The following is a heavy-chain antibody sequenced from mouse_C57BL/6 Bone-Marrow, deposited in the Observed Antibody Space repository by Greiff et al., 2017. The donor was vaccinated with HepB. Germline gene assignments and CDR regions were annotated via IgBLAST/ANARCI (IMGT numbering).Heavy chain of an antibody. V-gene: IGHV1-19*01. CDR2: INPYNGGT. CDR3: ARWGVDY. CDR1: GYTFTDYY. Sequence: EVQLQQSGPVLVKPGASVKMSCKASGYTFTDYYMNWVKQSHGDSLEWIGVINPYNGGTSYNQKFKGKATLTVDKSSSTAYMKLNSLTSEDSAVDYWARWGVDYWGQGNTRTVAA. J-gene: IGHJ2*01.